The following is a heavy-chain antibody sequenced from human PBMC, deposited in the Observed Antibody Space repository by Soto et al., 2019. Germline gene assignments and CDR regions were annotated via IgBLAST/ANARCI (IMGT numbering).Heavy chain of an antibody. CDR2: IIPIFGTA. CDR1: GGTLSCYA. J-gene: IGHJ4*02. CDR3: AMLPVGYCSGGSSSPKYYFDY. D-gene: IGHD2-15*01. V-gene: IGHV1-69*13. Sequence: SVKVSCKAPGGTLSCYALRSARHAPGQGLEWMGGIIPIFGTANYAQKFQGRVTITADESTSTAYMEWSGLRSEDTAVYYCAMLPVGYCSGGSSSPKYYFDYRGQGTLVTVSS.